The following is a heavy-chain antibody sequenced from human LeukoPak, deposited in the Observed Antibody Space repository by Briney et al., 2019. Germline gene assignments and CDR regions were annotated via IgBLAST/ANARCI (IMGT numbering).Heavy chain of an antibody. Sequence: ASVKVSCKASGYTFTGYYMDWVRQAPGQGLEWMGWINPNSGGTNYAQKFQGRVTMTRDTSISTAYMELSRLRSDDTAVYSCARSRVGATRWDYWGQGTLVTVSS. V-gene: IGHV1-2*02. CDR2: INPNSGGT. J-gene: IGHJ4*02. CDR3: ARSRVGATRWDY. D-gene: IGHD1-26*01. CDR1: GYTFTGYY.